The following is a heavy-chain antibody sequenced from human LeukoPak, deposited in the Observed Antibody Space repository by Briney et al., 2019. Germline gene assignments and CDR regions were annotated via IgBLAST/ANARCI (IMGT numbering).Heavy chain of an antibody. V-gene: IGHV3-48*03. CDR3: ASGPDCSGGSCYSRSYYYMDV. J-gene: IGHJ6*03. CDR1: GFTFSSYE. Sequence: PGGSLRLSCAASGFTFSSYEMNWVRQAPGKGLEWVSYISSSGSTIYYADSVKGRFTISRDNAKNSLYLQMNSLRAEDTAVYYCASGPDCSGGSCYSRSYYYMDVWGKGTTVTVSS. CDR2: ISSSGSTI. D-gene: IGHD2-15*01.